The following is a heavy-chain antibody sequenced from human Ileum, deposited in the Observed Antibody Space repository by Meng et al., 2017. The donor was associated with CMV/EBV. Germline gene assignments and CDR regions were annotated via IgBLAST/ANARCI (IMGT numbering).Heavy chain of an antibody. V-gene: IGHV4-39*07. CDR2: IYYSGST. D-gene: IGHD5-12*01. J-gene: IGHJ4*02. Sequence: QLQLQESGPGLVKPSETLSLTCTVSGGSISSSSYYWGWIRQPPGKGLEWIGSIYYSGSTYYNPSLKSRVTMSVDTSKKQFSLKLSSVTAADAAVYYCVTADHHAIKYWGQGTLVTVSS. CDR3: VTADHHAIKY. CDR1: GGSISSSSYY.